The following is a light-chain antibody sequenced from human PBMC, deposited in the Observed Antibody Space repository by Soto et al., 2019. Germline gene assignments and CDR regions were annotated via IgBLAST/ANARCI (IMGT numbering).Light chain of an antibody. Sequence: IGFTQSPATLSLSPGERATLSCRASQSVSRYLAWYQQKPGQAPRLLIYDASNRATGIPARFSGSGSGTDFTLTISRLEPEDFAVYYCQQRSNWPITFGQGTRPAIK. V-gene: IGKV3-11*01. CDR2: DAS. CDR3: QQRSNWPIT. J-gene: IGKJ5*01. CDR1: QSVSRY.